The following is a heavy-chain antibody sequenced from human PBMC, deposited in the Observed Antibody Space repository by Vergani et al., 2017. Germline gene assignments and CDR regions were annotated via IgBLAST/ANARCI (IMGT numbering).Heavy chain of an antibody. V-gene: IGHV3-30*02. CDR3: AKSALAAAVINWFDP. D-gene: IGHD6-13*01. J-gene: IGHJ5*02. Sequence: QVQLVESGGGVFQPGGSLRLSCAASGFTFSSYGMHWVRQAPGKGLEWVAFIRYDGSNKYYADSVKGRFTISRDNSKNTLYLQMNSLRAEDTAVYYCAKSALAAAVINWFDPWGQGTLVTVSS. CDR1: GFTFSSYG. CDR2: IRYDGSNK.